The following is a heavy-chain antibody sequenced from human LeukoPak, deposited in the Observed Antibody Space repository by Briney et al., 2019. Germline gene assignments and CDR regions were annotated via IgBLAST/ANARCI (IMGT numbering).Heavy chain of an antibody. CDR2: INPNSGGT. J-gene: IGHJ5*02. CDR3: ARAVGYCSSTSCQNWFDP. Sequence: ASVKVSCKASGYTFTGYYMHWVRQAPGQGLEWMGWINPNSGGTNYAQKFQGRVTMTRDTSISTAYMELSRLGSDDTAVYYCARAVGYCSSTSCQNWFDPWGQGTLVTVSS. D-gene: IGHD2-2*01. CDR1: GYTFTGYY. V-gene: IGHV1-2*02.